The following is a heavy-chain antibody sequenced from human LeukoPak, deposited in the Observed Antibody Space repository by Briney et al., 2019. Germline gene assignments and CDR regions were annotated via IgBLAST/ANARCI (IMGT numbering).Heavy chain of an antibody. CDR1: GFAFSAYE. Sequence: GGALRLSCAASGFAFSAYEMNWVRQAPGKGLEWVAYFAGSDTTKYYADSVRGRFTISRDNAKNSLYLQMNSLRAEDTALYYCTTRGYHLDSWGQGTLVTVSS. CDR2: FAGSDTTK. D-gene: IGHD3-22*01. V-gene: IGHV3-48*03. CDR3: TTRGYHLDS. J-gene: IGHJ4*02.